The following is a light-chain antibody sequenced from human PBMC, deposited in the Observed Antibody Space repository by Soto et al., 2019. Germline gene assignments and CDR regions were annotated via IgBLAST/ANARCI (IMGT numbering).Light chain of an antibody. V-gene: IGLV4-69*02. Sequence: QPVLTQSPSASASLGASVKLTCTLSSGHTSYAIAWHQQQPEKGPRFLMKLNSDGSHSKRDGIPDRFSGSSSGAERYLTISSLQSEDEADYYCQTWGTGIHGAVFGGGTQLTVL. CDR1: SGHTSYA. J-gene: IGLJ7*01. CDR2: LNSDGSH. CDR3: QTWGTGIHGAV.